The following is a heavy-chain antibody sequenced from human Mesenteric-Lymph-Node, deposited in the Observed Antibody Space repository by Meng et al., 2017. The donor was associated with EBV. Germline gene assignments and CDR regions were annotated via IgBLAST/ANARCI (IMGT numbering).Heavy chain of an antibody. CDR1: GGSVTSGSYY. V-gene: IGHV4-61*01. J-gene: IGHJ4*02. D-gene: IGHD2-8*01. CDR3: ARGRRGVQYFDF. Sequence: GPGPGLVKPSETLSLPCTASGGSVTSGSYYWNWIRQPPGKRLEWIGYIHYSGSTNYNPSLKSQITISVDTSKNQLSLRVSHVTAADTAVYYCARGRRGVQYFDFWGQGALVTVSS. CDR2: IHYSGST.